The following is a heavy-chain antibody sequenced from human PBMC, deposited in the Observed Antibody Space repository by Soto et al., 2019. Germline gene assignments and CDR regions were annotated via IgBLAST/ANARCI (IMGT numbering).Heavy chain of an antibody. V-gene: IGHV1-18*01. Sequence: QVQLVQSGAEVKKPGASVKVSCKASGYTFSSYGISWVRQAPGQGREWMGWISAYNGNTNYAQKLQGRVTMTTDTSTSTAYMELRSLRSADTAVYYCVRFMTYYYDSSGYYASDWGQGTLVTVSS. CDR1: GYTFSSYG. D-gene: IGHD3-22*01. CDR2: ISAYNGNT. CDR3: VRFMTYYYDSSGYYASD. J-gene: IGHJ4*02.